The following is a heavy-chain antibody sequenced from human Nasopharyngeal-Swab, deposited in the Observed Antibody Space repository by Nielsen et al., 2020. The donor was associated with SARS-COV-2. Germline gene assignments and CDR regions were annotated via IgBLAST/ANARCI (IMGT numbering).Heavy chain of an antibody. J-gene: IGHJ4*02. CDR1: GFTVSSNY. CDR2: IYSGGST. V-gene: IGHV3-66*01. CDR3: ARETPTVTGSGFDY. D-gene: IGHD4-17*01. Sequence: LKISCAASGFTVSSNYMSWVRQAPGKGLEWVSVIYSGGSTYYADSVKGRFTISRDNSKNTLYLQMNSLRAEDTAVYYCARETPTVTGSGFDYWGQGTLVTVSS.